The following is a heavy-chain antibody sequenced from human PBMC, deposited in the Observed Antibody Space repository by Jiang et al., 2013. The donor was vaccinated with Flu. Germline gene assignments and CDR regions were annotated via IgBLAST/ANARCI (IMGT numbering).Heavy chain of an antibody. J-gene: IGHJ3*02. CDR2: IYYSGNT. CDR3: ASGSYSAFDI. CDR1: GGSISSGAYY. Sequence: SLTCTVSGGSISSGAYYWSWIRQHPGKGLEWIGYIYYSGNTYYNPSLKSRVTISVDTSKNQFSLKLSSVTAADTAFYYCASGSYSAFDIWGQGTMVTVSS. D-gene: IGHD1-26*01. V-gene: IGHV4-31*03.